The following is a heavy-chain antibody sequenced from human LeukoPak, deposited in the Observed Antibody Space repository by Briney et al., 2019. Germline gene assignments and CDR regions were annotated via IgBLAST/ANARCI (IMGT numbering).Heavy chain of an antibody. V-gene: IGHV3-21*01. CDR2: ISRSRSII. CDR1: GFTFSDYR. J-gene: IGHJ5*01. Sequence: KSGGSLRLSCEVSGFTFSDYRMNWVRQAPGKGLEWVSFISRSRSIIYYADSVKGRFTISRDNAKNSLHLQMNSLRAEDTAVYYCAREDCTNGVCLGYLAFDSWGQGTLVTVSS. CDR3: AREDCTNGVCLGYLAFDS. D-gene: IGHD2-8*01.